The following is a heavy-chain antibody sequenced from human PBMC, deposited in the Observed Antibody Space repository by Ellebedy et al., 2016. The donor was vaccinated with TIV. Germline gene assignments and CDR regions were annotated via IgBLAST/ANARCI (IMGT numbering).Heavy chain of an antibody. CDR1: GGTFSSYA. CDR2: IIPILGIA. J-gene: IGHJ4*02. D-gene: IGHD3-22*01. Sequence: SVKVSCXASGGTFSSYAISWVRQAPGQGLEWMGRIIPILGIANYAQKFQGRVTITADKSTSTAYMELSSLRSEDTAVYYCARLSTGQYYYDSSGSEDYWGQGTLVTVSS. V-gene: IGHV1-69*04. CDR3: ARLSTGQYYYDSSGSEDY.